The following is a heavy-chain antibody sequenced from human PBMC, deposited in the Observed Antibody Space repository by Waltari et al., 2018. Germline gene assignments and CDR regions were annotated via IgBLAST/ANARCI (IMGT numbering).Heavy chain of an antibody. Sequence: EVQMVETGGGLIQPGGSLRLSCAVSGFTVNRKYMSWVRQAPGKGLGWVSVLYSGGSTFYADSVKGRFSISREISKNTLYLQMNSLRAEDTAVYYCARDRPFDLWGRGTLVTVSS. CDR1: GFTVNRKY. V-gene: IGHV3-53*02. J-gene: IGHJ2*01. CDR3: ARDRPFDL. CDR2: LYSGGST.